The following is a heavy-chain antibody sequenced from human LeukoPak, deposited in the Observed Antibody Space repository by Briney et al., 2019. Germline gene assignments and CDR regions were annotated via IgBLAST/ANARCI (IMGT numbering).Heavy chain of an antibody. CDR3: ARPETQYSSGLDGFDI. V-gene: IGHV3-74*01. J-gene: IGHJ3*02. D-gene: IGHD6-19*01. CDR2: IHGDGSRT. CDR1: GFTFSSYW. Sequence: GGSLRLSCAASGFTFSSYWIHWVRQVPGKGLVWVSRIHGDGSRTTYADSVKGRFTISRDNAKNTLYLQMNSLRTEDTVVYYCARPETQYSSGLDGFDIWGQGTMVTVSS.